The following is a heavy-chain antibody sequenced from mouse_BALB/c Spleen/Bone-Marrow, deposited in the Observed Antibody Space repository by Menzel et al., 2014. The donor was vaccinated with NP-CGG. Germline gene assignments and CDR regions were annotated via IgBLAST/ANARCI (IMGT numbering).Heavy chain of an antibody. J-gene: IGHJ4*01. D-gene: IGHD1-2*01. CDR1: GYTFTDYN. CDR2: IYPYNGAT. CDR3: AREGGHYDAMDY. V-gene: IGHV1S29*02. Sequence: VQLQQSGPELVNPGASIKISCKASGYTFTDYNIHWVKQSHGRSLEWIGYIYPYNGATGYNQKFNIKATLTVDKSSSTAYMELRSLTSEDPTVYYCAREGGHYDAMDYWGQGTSVTVSS.